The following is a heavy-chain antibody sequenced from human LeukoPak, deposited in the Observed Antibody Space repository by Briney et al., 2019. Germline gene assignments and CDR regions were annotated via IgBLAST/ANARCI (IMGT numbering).Heavy chain of an antibody. CDR2: IIPTFDSP. J-gene: IGHJ4*02. D-gene: IGHD3/OR15-3a*01. Sequence: ASVKVSCKASGGTFSSYAISWVRQAPGQGLEWMGGIIPTFDSPIYAQRFQGRVSITTDALTRTVYMELSSLRSDDTAIYFCARTALVNDFWTAYFDYWGQGTLVTVSS. CDR3: ARTALVNDFWTAYFDY. V-gene: IGHV1-69*05. CDR1: GGTFSSYA.